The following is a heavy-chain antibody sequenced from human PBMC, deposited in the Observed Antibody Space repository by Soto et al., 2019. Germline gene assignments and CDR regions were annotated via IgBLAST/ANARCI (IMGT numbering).Heavy chain of an antibody. CDR3: VRQGSFDYTSIDQ. V-gene: IGHV1-2*02. CDR2: FNPNSGDT. J-gene: IGHJ4*02. Sequence: QVQLVQSGAEVKKPGASVRVSCKGSGYTFTGYYIHWVRQAPAQGLEWMGWFNPNSGDTNYAQKFQGRVTMTGDTSISTAYMELSGLTSDDTAIYYCVRQGSFDYTSIDQWGQGTPVTVSS. CDR1: GYTFTGYY. D-gene: IGHD4-4*01.